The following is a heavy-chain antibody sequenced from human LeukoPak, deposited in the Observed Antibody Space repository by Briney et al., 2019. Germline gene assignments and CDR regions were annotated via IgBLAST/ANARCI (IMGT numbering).Heavy chain of an antibody. V-gene: IGHV1-69*06. Sequence: SVKVSCKASGGTFSSYAISWVRQAPGQGLEWMGGIIPMYGTPNYAQKFQGRVTMTEDTSTDTAYMELSSLRSEDTAVYYCATYGLVGATGTCYYYYMDVWGKGTTVTVSS. CDR1: GGTFSSYA. CDR3: ATYGLVGATGTCYYYYMDV. CDR2: IIPMYGTP. J-gene: IGHJ6*03. D-gene: IGHD1-26*01.